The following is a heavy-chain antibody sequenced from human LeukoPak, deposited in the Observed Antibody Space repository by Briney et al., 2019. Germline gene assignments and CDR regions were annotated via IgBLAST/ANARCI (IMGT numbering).Heavy chain of an antibody. V-gene: IGHV3-74*01. D-gene: IGHD4-17*01. CDR2: INSDGSST. J-gene: IGHJ6*04. CDR1: GFTFSSYW. Sequence: GGSLRLSCAASGFTFSSYWMQWVRQAPGKGLVWVSRINSDGSSTNYADSVKGRFTISRDNAKNTLYLQMNSLRAEDTAVYYCARDTVTTFNYYYGMDVWGKGTTVTVSS. CDR3: ARDTVTTFNYYYGMDV.